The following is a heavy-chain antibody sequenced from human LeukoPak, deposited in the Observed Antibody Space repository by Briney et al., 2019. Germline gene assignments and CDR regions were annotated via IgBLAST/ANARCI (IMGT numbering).Heavy chain of an antibody. CDR3: ASWRGSDYYYK. CDR2: INPSGGST. D-gene: IGHD3-22*01. Sequence: GASVKVSCKASGYTFTSYYMHWVRQAPGQGLEWMGIINPSGGSTSYAQKFQGRVTMTRDTSTSTVYMELSSLRSEDTAVYYCASWRGSDYYYKWGQGTLVTVSS. V-gene: IGHV1-46*01. CDR1: GYTFTSYY. J-gene: IGHJ4*02.